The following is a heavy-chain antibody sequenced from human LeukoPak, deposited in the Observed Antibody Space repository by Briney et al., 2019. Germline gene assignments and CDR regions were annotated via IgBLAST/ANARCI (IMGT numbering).Heavy chain of an antibody. J-gene: IGHJ4*02. V-gene: IGHV1-8*01. CDR2: MNPNNGNT. Sequence: GASVKVSCKASGYTFTSYDINWVRQATGQGLEWMGWMNPNNGNTGYAQKFQGRVTMTRNTSISTAYMELSSLRSEDTAVYYCARLTYGSGSYFDYWGQGTLVTVSS. D-gene: IGHD3-10*01. CDR3: ARLTYGSGSYFDY. CDR1: GYTFTSYD.